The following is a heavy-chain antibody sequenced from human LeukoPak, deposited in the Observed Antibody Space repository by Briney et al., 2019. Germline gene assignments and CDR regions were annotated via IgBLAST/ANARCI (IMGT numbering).Heavy chain of an antibody. Sequence: GGSLRLSCAASGFTFSNYWMHWVRQAPGKGLVWVSRINRDGSSTNYADSVKGRFTISRDNAKNTLYLQMNSLRGEDTAVYYCARASTPYYYDSSGSFDYWGQGTLVTVSS. D-gene: IGHD3-22*01. CDR1: GFTFSNYW. J-gene: IGHJ4*02. CDR3: ARASTPYYYDSSGSFDY. V-gene: IGHV3-74*01. CDR2: INRDGSST.